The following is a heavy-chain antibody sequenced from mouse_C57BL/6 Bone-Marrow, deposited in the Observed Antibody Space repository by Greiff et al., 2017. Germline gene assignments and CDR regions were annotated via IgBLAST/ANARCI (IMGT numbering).Heavy chain of an antibody. D-gene: IGHD2-2*01. J-gene: IGHJ3*01. CDR1: GYAFSSYW. CDR3: ARDGYDPWFAY. V-gene: IGHV1-80*01. Sequence: QVQLQQSGAELVKPGASVTISCKASGYAFSSYWMNWVKQRPGKGLEWIGQLYPGDGDTNYNGQFKGKATLTADKSSSTAYMQLSRLTSEDSAVYFCARDGYDPWFAYWGQRTLVTVSA. CDR2: LYPGDGDT.